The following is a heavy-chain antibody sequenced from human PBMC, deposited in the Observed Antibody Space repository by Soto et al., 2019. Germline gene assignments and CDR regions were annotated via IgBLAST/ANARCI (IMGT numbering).Heavy chain of an antibody. CDR1: GFTFSSYN. CDR3: ARPGSSRTDYYYYGMDV. J-gene: IGHJ6*02. V-gene: IGHV3-21*01. D-gene: IGHD6-13*01. Sequence: GGSLRLSCAASGFTFSSYNMNWVRQAPGKGLEWVSSITSSSTYIYYADSVKGRFTISRDNAKNSLYLQMNSLRAEDTAVYYCARPGSSRTDYYYYGMDVWGQGTTVTVSS. CDR2: ITSSSTYI.